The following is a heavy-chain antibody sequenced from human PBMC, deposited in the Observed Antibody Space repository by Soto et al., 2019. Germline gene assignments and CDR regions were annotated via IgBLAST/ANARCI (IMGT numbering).Heavy chain of an antibody. CDR1: GYTFTSYG. J-gene: IGHJ5*02. V-gene: IGHV1-18*01. CDR3: PRDRAAAGSWFDP. Sequence: QVQLVQSGAEVKKPGASVKVSCKASGYTFTSYGISWVRQAPGQGLEWMGWISAYNGNTNYAQKLQGRVTMTTDTTTSTAHMELTSVRSDDTDVYYCPRDRAAAGSWFDPWGQGTLVTVSA. D-gene: IGHD6-13*01. CDR2: ISAYNGNT.